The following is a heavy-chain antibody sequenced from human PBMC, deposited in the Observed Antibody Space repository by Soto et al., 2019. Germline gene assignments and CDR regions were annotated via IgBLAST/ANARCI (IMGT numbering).Heavy chain of an antibody. CDR3: AKQEGDARMNAFDI. D-gene: IGHD2-21*02. J-gene: IGHJ3*02. CDR1: GGTFSSYA. V-gene: IGHV1-69*01. Sequence: QVQLVQSGAEVKKPGSSVKVSCKASGGTFSSYAISWGRQAPGQGLEWMGGIIPIFGTANYAQKSQGRVTINADESTSTAYMELSSLRSEDKAVYYCAKQEGDARMNAFDIWGQGTIVTVSS. CDR2: IIPIFGTA.